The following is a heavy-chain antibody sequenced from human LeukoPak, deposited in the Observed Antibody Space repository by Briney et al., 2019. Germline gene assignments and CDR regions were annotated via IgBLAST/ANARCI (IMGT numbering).Heavy chain of an antibody. CDR1: GGSITNYY. CDR3: ASPYFDF. Sequence: PSETLSLTCTVSGGSITNYYWNWIRQPPGKGLEWIGYVFYSGSTNYNPSLKSRVTISVDTSKNQFSLKLSSVTATDTAVYYCASPYFDFWGQGTLVTVSS. V-gene: IGHV4-59*08. J-gene: IGHJ4*02. CDR2: VFYSGST.